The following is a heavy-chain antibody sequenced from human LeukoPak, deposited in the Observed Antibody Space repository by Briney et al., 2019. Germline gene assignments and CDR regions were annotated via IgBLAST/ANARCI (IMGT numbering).Heavy chain of an antibody. D-gene: IGHD6-13*01. CDR2: ISYDGSNK. V-gene: IGHV3-30*01. CDR3: ARARYSSSWGHFQH. J-gene: IGHJ1*01. CDR1: GFTFSSYA. Sequence: GRSLRLSCAASGFTFSSYALHWVRQAPGKGLEWVAVISYDGSNKYYADSVKGRFTVSRDNSKNTLYLQMNSLRAEDTAVYYCARARYSSSWGHFQHWGQGTLVTVSS.